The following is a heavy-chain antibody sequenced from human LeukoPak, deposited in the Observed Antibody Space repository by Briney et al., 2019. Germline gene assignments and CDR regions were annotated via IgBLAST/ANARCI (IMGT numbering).Heavy chain of an antibody. CDR1: GFTVSSNY. CDR2: IYSGGST. D-gene: IGHD3-22*01. J-gene: IGHJ4*02. CDR3: AGCLFYFDSSGYPSLDY. V-gene: IGHV3-53*01. Sequence: PGGSLRLSCAASGFTVSSNYMSWVRQAPGKGVERDSVIYSGGSTYYADSVRGRFTISRDNSKNTLYLQMNSLRAEDTAVYYCAGCLFYFDSSGYPSLDYWGQGTLVTVSS.